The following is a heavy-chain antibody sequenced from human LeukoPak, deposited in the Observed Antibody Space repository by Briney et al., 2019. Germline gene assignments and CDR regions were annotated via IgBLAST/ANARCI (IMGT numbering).Heavy chain of an antibody. Sequence: PGRSLRLSCVASGFTFSSYGMHWVRQAPGKGLEWVAVIWYDGSNKYYADSVKGRFTISRDNSKNTLYLQMNSLRAEDTAVYYCARAGGVVPAAMISAFDIWGQGTMVTVSS. D-gene: IGHD2-2*01. CDR3: ARAGGVVPAAMISAFDI. CDR1: GFTFSSYG. V-gene: IGHV3-33*01. J-gene: IGHJ3*02. CDR2: IWYDGSNK.